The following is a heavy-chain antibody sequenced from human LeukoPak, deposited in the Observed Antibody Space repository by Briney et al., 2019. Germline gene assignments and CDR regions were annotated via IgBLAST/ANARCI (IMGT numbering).Heavy chain of an antibody. J-gene: IGHJ5*02. Sequence: GGSLRLSCAASGFTFSSYSMNWVRQAPGKGLEWVSYISSSSSTIYYADSVKGRFTISRDNDKNSLYLQMNSLRAEDTAVYYCAKNNWNDWFDPWDQGTLVTVSS. CDR2: ISSSSSTI. CDR1: GFTFSSYS. V-gene: IGHV3-48*04. CDR3: AKNNWNDWFDP. D-gene: IGHD1-1*01.